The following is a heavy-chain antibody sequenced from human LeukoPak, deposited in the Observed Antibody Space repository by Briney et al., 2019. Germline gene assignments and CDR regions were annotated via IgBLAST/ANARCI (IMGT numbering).Heavy chain of an antibody. D-gene: IGHD2-15*01. Sequence: SETLSLTCTVSGGSISSSSYYWGWIRQPPGKGLEWIGSIYYSGSTYYNPSLKSRVTISVDTSKNQFSLKLRSVTAAETAVYYCARHRWELREYNWFDPWGQGTLVTVSS. CDR2: IYYSGST. J-gene: IGHJ5*02. V-gene: IGHV4-39*01. CDR3: ARHRWELREYNWFDP. CDR1: GGSISSSSYY.